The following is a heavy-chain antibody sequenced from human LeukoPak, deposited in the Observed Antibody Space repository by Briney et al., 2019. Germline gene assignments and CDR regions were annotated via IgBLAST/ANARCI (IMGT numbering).Heavy chain of an antibody. CDR2: IYYSGST. J-gene: IGHJ4*02. V-gene: IGHV4-39*01. Sequence: SETLSLTCTVSGGSISSSSYSWGWIRQPPGKGLEWIGSIYYSGSTYYNPSLKSRVTISVDTSKNQFSLKLSSVTAADTAVYYCARVRYSSSWYDYWGQGTLVTVSS. D-gene: IGHD6-13*01. CDR1: GGSISSSSYS. CDR3: ARVRYSSSWYDY.